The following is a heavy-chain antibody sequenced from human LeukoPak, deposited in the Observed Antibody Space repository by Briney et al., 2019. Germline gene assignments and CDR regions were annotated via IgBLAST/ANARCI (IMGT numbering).Heavy chain of an antibody. CDR2: INHSGST. CDR3: ARGPSGSPYYFDY. CDR1: GGSFSGYY. J-gene: IGHJ4*02. D-gene: IGHD1-26*01. V-gene: IGHV4-34*01. Sequence: SETLSLTCAVYGGSFSGYYWSWIRQPPGKGLEWIGEINHSGSTNYNPSLKSRVTISVDTSKNQFSLKLSSVTAADTAVYYCARGPSGSPYYFDYWGQGTLVTVPS.